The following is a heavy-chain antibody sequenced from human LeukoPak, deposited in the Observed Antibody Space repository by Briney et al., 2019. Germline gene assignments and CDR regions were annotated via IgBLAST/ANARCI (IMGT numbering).Heavy chain of an antibody. D-gene: IGHD5-18*01. J-gene: IGHJ3*02. V-gene: IGHV5-51*01. CDR2: IYPGDSET. CDR1: GYTFTNYW. CDR3: ARRMDTSMEDAFDI. Sequence: GESLKISCKGSGYTFTNYWIVWVRQMPGKGLEWMGFIYPGDSETRYSPSFQGQVTISADKSISTAYLQWSSLKASDTASYYCARRMDTSMEDAFDIWGQGTMVTVSS.